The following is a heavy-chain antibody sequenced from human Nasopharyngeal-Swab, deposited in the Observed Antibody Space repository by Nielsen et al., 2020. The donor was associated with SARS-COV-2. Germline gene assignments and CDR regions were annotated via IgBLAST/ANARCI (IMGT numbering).Heavy chain of an antibody. Sequence: GGSLRLSCTASGFTFSNYAMTWVRQAPGKGLEWVSSIRVSGDTTYYADSVKGRFTISRDNSKNTLYLQMNSLRAEDTAVYYCAKKLENILRYFDWLLDAFDIWGQGTMVTVSS. CDR1: GFTFSNYA. D-gene: IGHD3-9*01. V-gene: IGHV3-23*01. CDR2: IRVSGDTT. CDR3: AKKLENILRYFDWLLDAFDI. J-gene: IGHJ3*02.